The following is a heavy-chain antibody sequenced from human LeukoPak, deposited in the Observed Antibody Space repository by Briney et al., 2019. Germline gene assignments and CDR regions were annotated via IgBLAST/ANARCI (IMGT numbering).Heavy chain of an antibody. D-gene: IGHD3-22*01. Sequence: GGSLRLSCEASGFTFSSYWMHWVRQAPGKGLVWVSRISSDASGTGYADSVKGRFSTSRDNAKNTLYLHMNSVRAEDTALYYCVRVMIGIRSLRGDFWGQGILVTVSS. CDR3: VRVMIGIRSLRGDF. J-gene: IGHJ4*02. CDR1: GFTFSSYW. CDR2: ISSDASGT. V-gene: IGHV3-74*01.